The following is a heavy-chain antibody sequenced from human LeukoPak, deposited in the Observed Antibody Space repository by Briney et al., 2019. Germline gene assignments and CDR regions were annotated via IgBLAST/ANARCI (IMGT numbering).Heavy chain of an antibody. CDR1: GYTFTGYY. D-gene: IGHD3-22*01. CDR3: ARGSYDSSDFEYFHH. V-gene: IGHV1-2*02. J-gene: IGHJ1*01. CDR2: INPNSGGT. Sequence: ASVEVSCKASGYTFTGYYMHWVRQAPGQGLEWIGWINPNSGGTNYAQKFQGRVTMTRDTSIGTAYMELNRLRSDDTAVYYCARGSYDSSDFEYFHHWGQGTLVTVSS.